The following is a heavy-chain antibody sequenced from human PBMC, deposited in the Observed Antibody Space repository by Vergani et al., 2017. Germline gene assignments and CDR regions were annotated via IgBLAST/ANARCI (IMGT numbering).Heavy chain of an antibody. CDR1: EYSFGNYW. V-gene: IGHV5-51*01. J-gene: IGHJ4*02. CDR2: IYPADSDT. D-gene: IGHD1-1*01. CDR3: ARHTTYSDS. Sequence: EVELVQSGPEMRTPGESLKISCKGSEYSFGNYWIGWVRQMPGKGLEWMGIIYPADSDTSYSPSFQGQVTLSAAKSISTAFLQWDSQKASDTALYYCARHTTYSDSWGQGTLVTVSS.